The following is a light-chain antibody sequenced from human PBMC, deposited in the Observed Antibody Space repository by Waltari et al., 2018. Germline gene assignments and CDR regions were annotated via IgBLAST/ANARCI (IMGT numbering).Light chain of an antibody. CDR3: QHYLRIPVT. V-gene: IGKV3-20*01. CDR1: QSVSRA. J-gene: IGKJ1*01. CDR2: GAS. Sequence: EIVLTQSPGTLSLSLGERATVTCRASQSVSRALAWYQQKPGKAPRLLIYGASTRATGIPERFSGSGSGTDFSLTISRLEPDDFAVYYCQHYLRIPVTFGQGTTVEI.